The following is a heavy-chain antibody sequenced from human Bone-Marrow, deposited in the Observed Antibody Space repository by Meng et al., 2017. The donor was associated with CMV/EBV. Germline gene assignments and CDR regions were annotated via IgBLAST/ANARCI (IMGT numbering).Heavy chain of an antibody. CDR3: AREHSTSSSLSNWFDP. Sequence: ASVKVSCKASGYTFTGYYMHWVRQAPGQGLEWMGWINPNSGGTNYAQKFQGRVTMTRDTSISTAYMELSRLRSDDTAVYYCAREHSTSSSLSNWFDPWGQGTLVTVSS. J-gene: IGHJ5*02. D-gene: IGHD6-6*01. CDR2: INPNSGGT. CDR1: GYTFTGYY. V-gene: IGHV1-2*02.